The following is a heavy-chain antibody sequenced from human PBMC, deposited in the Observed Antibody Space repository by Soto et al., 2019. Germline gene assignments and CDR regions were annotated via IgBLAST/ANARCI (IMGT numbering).Heavy chain of an antibody. D-gene: IGHD3-10*01. J-gene: IGHJ5*02. CDR3: ARGRVTMVRGRNWFDP. Sequence: QVQLQQWGAGLLKPSEALSLTCAVSGGSFSGYFWSWIRQTPGKGLEWIGEINHSGSTNYNPSLTSRVTISVDTSKNQFSLKLSSVTAADTAVYYCARGRVTMVRGRNWFDPWGQGTLVTVSS. CDR2: INHSGST. CDR1: GGSFSGYF. V-gene: IGHV4-34*01.